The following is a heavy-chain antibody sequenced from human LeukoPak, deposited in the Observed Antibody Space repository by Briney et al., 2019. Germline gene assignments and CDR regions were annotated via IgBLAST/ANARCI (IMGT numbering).Heavy chain of an antibody. CDR2: MNSDGSST. V-gene: IGHV3-74*03. CDR1: GLTFSSYW. J-gene: IGHJ4*02. CDR3: TRSLSGYDYSPDY. Sequence: PGGSMTLSCAASGLTFSSYWMHWVRQAPGKGLVWVSRMNSDGSSTAYADSVKGRFTISRDNAKNTLYLQMNSLRAEDTAVYYCTRSLSGYDYSPDYWGQGTLVTVSS. D-gene: IGHD6-25*01.